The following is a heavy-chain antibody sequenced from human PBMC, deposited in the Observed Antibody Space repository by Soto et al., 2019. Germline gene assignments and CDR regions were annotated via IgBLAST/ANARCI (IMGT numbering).Heavy chain of an antibody. CDR1: GGTFNTYT. Sequence: QVQVVQSGAEVKKPESSVKVSCKPSGGTFNTYTVNWVRLAPGHGLEWMGRFIPILDMANYAQKFQDRVTITADRSTFTAYMELHSLTSDDPAVYYCAITYCRDNSYPRDFDFWGPGTRVTVSS. D-gene: IGHD2-21*01. V-gene: IGHV1-69*02. CDR2: FIPILDMA. CDR3: AITYCRDNSYPRDFDF. J-gene: IGHJ4*02.